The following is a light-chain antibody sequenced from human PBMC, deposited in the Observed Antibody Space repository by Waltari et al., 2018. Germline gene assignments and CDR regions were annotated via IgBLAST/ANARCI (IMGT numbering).Light chain of an antibody. J-gene: IGKJ3*01. V-gene: IGKV1-9*01. CDR2: AVS. CDR1: QDISTY. Sequence: DIQLTPSPSFLSASVGDRVTITCRASQDISTYLAWYQQKPGKAPKLLIHAVSTLQAGVPSRFSGGGSGTEFTLTISSQQPEDFATYYCQQLSGYPFTFGPGTKVDIK. CDR3: QQLSGYPFT.